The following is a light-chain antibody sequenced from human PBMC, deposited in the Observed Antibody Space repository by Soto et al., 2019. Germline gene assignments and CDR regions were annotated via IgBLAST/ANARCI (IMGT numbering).Light chain of an antibody. CDR1: TSDIGSYNY. J-gene: IGLJ1*01. CDR3: CSYTSSFNV. Sequence: QSALTQPASVSGSPGQSITISCIGTTSDIGSYNYVSWYQQLPGKAPKLLIFDVSHRPSGVSDRFSGSKSGNTASLTISGLQAEDEADYYCCSYTSSFNVFGTGTKLTVL. V-gene: IGLV2-14*03. CDR2: DVS.